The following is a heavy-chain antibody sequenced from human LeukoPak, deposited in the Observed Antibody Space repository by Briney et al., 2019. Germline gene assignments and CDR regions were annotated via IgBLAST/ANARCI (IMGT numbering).Heavy chain of an antibody. V-gene: IGHV3-9*01. CDR3: AKGSSMYYYNSGSYFPYFDF. CDR1: GFTFDDYA. CDR2: ISWNTGSI. Sequence: GGSLRLSCAASGFTFDDYAMHWVRQAPGKGLEWVSGISWNTGSIGYADSVRGRFTISRDNAKNSLYLQMNSLRAEDTALYYCAKGSSMYYYNSGSYFPYFDFWGQGTLVTVSS. D-gene: IGHD3-10*01. J-gene: IGHJ4*02.